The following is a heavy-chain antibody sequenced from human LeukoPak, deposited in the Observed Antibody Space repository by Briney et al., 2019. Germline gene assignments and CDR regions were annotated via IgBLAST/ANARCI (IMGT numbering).Heavy chain of an antibody. Sequence: SVKVSCKASGGTFSSYAISWVRQAPGQGLEWMGGIIPIFGTAIYAQKFQGRVTITADESTSTAYMELSSLRSEDTAVYYCARAGYCSGGSCYGGSYYYYGMDVWGQGTTVTVSS. CDR3: ARAGYCSGGSCYGGSYYYYGMDV. CDR1: GGTFSSYA. D-gene: IGHD2-15*01. V-gene: IGHV1-69*01. CDR2: IIPIFGTA. J-gene: IGHJ6*02.